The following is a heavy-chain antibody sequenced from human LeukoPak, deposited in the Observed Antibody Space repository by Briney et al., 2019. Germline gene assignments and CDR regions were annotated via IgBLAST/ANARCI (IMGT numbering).Heavy chain of an antibody. V-gene: IGHV3-7*01. CDR1: GFTFSSYW. Sequence: GGSLRLSCAASGFTFSSYWMSWVRQAPGKGLEWVANIKQDGSEKYYVDSVRGRFTISRDNAKNSLYLQMNSLRAEDTAVYYCASGITIFGVVRLTPFQHWGQATLVTVSS. D-gene: IGHD3-3*01. J-gene: IGHJ1*01. CDR3: ASGITIFGVVRLTPFQH. CDR2: IKQDGSEK.